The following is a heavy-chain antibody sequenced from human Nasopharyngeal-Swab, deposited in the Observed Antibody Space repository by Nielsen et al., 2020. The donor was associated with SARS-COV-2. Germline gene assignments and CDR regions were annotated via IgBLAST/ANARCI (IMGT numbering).Heavy chain of an antibody. Sequence: GGSLRLSCAASGFTFSSDSMNWVRQAPGKGLEWVSYISSSSSTIYYADSVKGRFTISRDNAKNSLYLQMNSLRDEDTAVYYCARDGLTYYDSLTGYSWFDPWGQGTLVTVSS. V-gene: IGHV3-48*02. CDR2: ISSSSSTI. D-gene: IGHD3-9*01. CDR3: ARDGLTYYDSLTGYSWFDP. J-gene: IGHJ5*02. CDR1: GFTFSSDS.